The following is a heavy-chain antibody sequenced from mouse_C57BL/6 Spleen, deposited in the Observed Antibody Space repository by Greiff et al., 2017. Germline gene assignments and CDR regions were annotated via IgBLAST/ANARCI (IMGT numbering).Heavy chain of an antibody. Sequence: EVQLQQSGAELVKPGASVKLSCTASGFNIKDYYMHWVKQRTEQGLEWIGRIDPEDGETKYAPKFPGKATITADTSSNTAYLQLSSLTSEDTAVYYCARRGNTWFAYWGQGTLVTVSA. CDR1: GFNIKDYY. D-gene: IGHD2-1*01. J-gene: IGHJ3*01. V-gene: IGHV14-2*01. CDR2: IDPEDGET. CDR3: ARRGNTWFAY.